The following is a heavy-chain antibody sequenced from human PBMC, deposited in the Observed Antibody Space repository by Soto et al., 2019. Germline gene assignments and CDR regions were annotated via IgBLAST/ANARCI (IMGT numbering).Heavy chain of an antibody. CDR1: GGSISSYY. D-gene: IGHD3-3*01. J-gene: IGHJ6*03. Sequence: PSETLSLTCTVSGGSISSYYWSWIRQPPGKGLEWIGYIYYSGSTNYNPSLKSRVTISVDTSKNQFSLKLSSVTVADTAVYYCARVRGDFWSGYNSKDYSYYYMDVWGKGTTVTVS. CDR3: ARVRGDFWSGYNSKDYSYYYMDV. V-gene: IGHV4-59*01. CDR2: IYYSGST.